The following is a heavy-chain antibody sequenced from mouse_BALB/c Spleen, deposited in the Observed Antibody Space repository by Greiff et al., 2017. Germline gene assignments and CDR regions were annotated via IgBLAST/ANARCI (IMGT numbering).Heavy chain of an antibody. CDR1: GYAFSSYW. J-gene: IGHJ2*01. V-gene: IGHV1-80*01. Sequence: QVQLQQSGAELVRPGSSVKISCKASGYAFSSYWMNWVKQRPGQGLEWIGQIHPGDGDTNYNGKFKGKATLTADKSSSTAYMQLSSLTSEDSAVYFCAREVLFDYWGQGTTLTVSS. CDR3: AREVLFDY. CDR2: IHPGDGDT.